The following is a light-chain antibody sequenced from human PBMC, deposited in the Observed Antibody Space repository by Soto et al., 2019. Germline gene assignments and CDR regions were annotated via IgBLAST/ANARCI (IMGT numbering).Light chain of an antibody. Sequence: EIVMTQSPATLSVSPGERATLSCRASQSVSSDLAWYQQKPGQAPRLLIYDASTRATGVPARFSGSGSGTEFTLTISSLQSEDFAVYSCQQYNDWPETFGQGTKLEIK. CDR1: QSVSSD. CDR2: DAS. V-gene: IGKV3-15*01. CDR3: QQYNDWPET. J-gene: IGKJ2*01.